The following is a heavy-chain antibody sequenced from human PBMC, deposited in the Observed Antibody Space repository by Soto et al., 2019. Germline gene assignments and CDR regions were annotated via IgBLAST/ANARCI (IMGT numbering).Heavy chain of an antibody. CDR1: GFTFSSYA. V-gene: IGHV3-30-3*01. J-gene: IGHJ6*02. CDR3: ARDAVVTRHYYYYYGMDV. D-gene: IGHD2-15*01. CDR2: ISYDGSNK. Sequence: QVQLVESGGGVVQPGRSLRLSCAASGFTFSSYAMHWVRQAPGKGLEWVAVISYDGSNKYYADSVKGRFTISRDNSKNTXXLQMNSLRAEDTAVYYCARDAVVTRHYYYYYGMDVWGQGTTVTVSS.